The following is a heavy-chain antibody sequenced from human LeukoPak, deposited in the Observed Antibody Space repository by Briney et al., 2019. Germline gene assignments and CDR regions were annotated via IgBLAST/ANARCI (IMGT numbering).Heavy chain of an antibody. V-gene: IGHV3-30*02. CDR3: AKDQGGWYIYYYGMDV. Sequence: GGSLRLSCAASGFTFSSYGMHWVRQAPGKGLEWVAFIRYDGSNKYYADSVKGRFTISRDNSENTLYLQMNTLSAEDTAVYFCAKDQGGWYIYYYGMDVWGQGTTVTVSS. CDR2: IRYDGSNK. J-gene: IGHJ6*02. D-gene: IGHD6-19*01. CDR1: GFTFSSYG.